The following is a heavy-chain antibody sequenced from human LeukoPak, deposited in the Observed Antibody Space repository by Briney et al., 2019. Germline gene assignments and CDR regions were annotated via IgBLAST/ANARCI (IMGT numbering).Heavy chain of an antibody. V-gene: IGHV3-53*01. Sequence: PGGSLRLSCVASEFTVNNNYMNWVRQGPGKGLEWVSVISSGGRTYYADSVTGRFTISRDNSKNTLYLQMNSLRVEDTAVYYCGRDLIGTAASWDCWGQGTLVTVSS. CDR1: EFTVNNNY. CDR3: GRDLIGTAASWDC. D-gene: IGHD1/OR15-1a*01. J-gene: IGHJ4*02. CDR2: ISSGGRT.